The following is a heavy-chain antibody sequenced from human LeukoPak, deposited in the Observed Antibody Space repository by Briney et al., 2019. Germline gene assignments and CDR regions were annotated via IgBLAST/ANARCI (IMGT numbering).Heavy chain of an antibody. CDR3: ARYGGGGNSGGSDY. D-gene: IGHD4-23*01. J-gene: IGHJ4*02. CDR2: IDSTGST. V-gene: IGHV3-66*01. Sequence: GGSLRLSCVAPGILVSSNYMSWVRQAPREGLEWVSFIDSTGSTYYADSVKGRFTISRDNSRNTLYLQMNSLRVEDTAVYYCARYGGGGNSGGSDYWGQGTLVIVSS. CDR1: GILVSSNY.